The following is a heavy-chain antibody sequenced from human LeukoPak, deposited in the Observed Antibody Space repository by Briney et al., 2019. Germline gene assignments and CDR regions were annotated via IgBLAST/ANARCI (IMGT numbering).Heavy chain of an antibody. D-gene: IGHD3-10*01. CDR2: IYSGGDT. J-gene: IGHJ4*02. Sequence: RGSLRLSCAASGFTVSSKYMSWVRQAPGKGLEWVSVIYSGGDTYYADSVKGRFTISRDNSKNMLYLQMNSLRVEDTAVYYCARSRGFFDCWGQGTLVTVSS. CDR3: ARSRGFFDC. V-gene: IGHV3-53*01. CDR1: GFTVSSKY.